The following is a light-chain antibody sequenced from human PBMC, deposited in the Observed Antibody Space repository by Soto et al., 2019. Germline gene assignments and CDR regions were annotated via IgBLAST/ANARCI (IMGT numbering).Light chain of an antibody. CDR1: QSVDIY. V-gene: IGKV3-11*01. J-gene: IGKJ5*01. CDR2: DAS. Sequence: ETVLTQSPATLSLSPGETATLSCRASQSVDIYVAWYQQKPGQAPRLLIWDASNRATGIPARFSGSGSVTDFTLITSSLEPEDFAVYYCQQRKYWPPLTFGQGTRLEI. CDR3: QQRKYWPPLT.